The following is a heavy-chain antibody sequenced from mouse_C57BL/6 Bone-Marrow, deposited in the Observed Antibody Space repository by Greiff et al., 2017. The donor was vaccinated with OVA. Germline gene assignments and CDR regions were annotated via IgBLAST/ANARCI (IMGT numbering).Heavy chain of an antibody. D-gene: IGHD1-1*01. CDR2: IYPGSGNT. Sequence: VKLVESGAELVRPGASVKLSCKASGYTFTDYYINWVKQRPGQGLEWIARIYPGSGNTYYNEKFKGKATLTAEKSSSTAYMQLSSLTSGDSAVYFCARSYYYGSSYAYWYFDVWGTGTTVTVSS. CDR3: ARSYYYGSSYAYWYFDV. V-gene: IGHV1-76*01. CDR1: GYTFTDYY. J-gene: IGHJ1*03.